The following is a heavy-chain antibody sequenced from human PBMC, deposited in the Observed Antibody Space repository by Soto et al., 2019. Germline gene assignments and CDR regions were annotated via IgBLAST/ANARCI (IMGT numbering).Heavy chain of an antibody. J-gene: IGHJ6*02. CDR3: VRWGSAPGYGMDV. Sequence: TGGYLRLSCAASGFTFSSYWMHWVRQAPGKGLVWVSRINSDGSSTSYADSVKGRFTISRDNAKNTLYLQMNSLRAEDTAVYYCVRWGSAPGYGMDVWGQGTTVTVSS. CDR2: INSDGSST. V-gene: IGHV3-74*01. D-gene: IGHD3-16*01. CDR1: GFTFSSYW.